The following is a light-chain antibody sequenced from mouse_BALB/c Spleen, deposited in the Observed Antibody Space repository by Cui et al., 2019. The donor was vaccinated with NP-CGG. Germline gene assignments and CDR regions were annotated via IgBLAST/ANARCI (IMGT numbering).Light chain of an antibody. V-gene: IGLV1*01. CDR3: ALWYSNHWV. CDR2: GTN. Sequence: QAVLTQESVLTTSPVETVTLTCRSSTGAVTTSNYANWVQEKPDHLFTGLIGGTNNRPPGVPARFSGSLIGDKAALTITGAQTEDEAIYFCALWYSNHWVFGGGTKLTVL. J-gene: IGLJ1*01. CDR1: TGAVTTSNY.